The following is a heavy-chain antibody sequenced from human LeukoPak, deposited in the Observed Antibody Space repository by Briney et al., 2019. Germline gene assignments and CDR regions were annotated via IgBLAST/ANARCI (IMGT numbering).Heavy chain of an antibody. CDR2: IYPGDSDT. J-gene: IGHJ4*02. CDR1: GYSFTSYW. CDR3: ARQLCIAAAVCYFDY. Sequence: GGSLRLSCTGSGYSFTSYWIGWVRQMPGKGLEWMGIIYPGDSDTRYSPSFQGQVTISADKSISTAYLQWSSLKASDPAMYYCARQLCIAAAVCYFDYWGQGTLVTVSS. V-gene: IGHV5-51*01. D-gene: IGHD6-13*01.